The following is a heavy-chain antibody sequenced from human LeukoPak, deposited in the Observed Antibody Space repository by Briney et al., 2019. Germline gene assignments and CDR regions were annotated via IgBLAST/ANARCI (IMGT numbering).Heavy chain of an antibody. CDR2: ISSSSSYI. CDR1: GFTFSSYS. J-gene: IGHJ4*02. D-gene: IGHD6-6*01. V-gene: IGHV3-21*01. Sequence: PGGSLRLSCAASGFTFSSYSMSWVRQAPGKGLEWVSSISSSSSYIYYADSVKGRFTISRDNAKNSLYLQMNSLRAEDTAVYYCARGQLRHAYYFDYWGQGTLVTVSS. CDR3: ARGQLRHAYYFDY.